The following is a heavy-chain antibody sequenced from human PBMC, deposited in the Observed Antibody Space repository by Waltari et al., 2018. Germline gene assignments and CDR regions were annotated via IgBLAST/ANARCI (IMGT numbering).Heavy chain of an antibody. Sequence: EVRLVESGGGLVQPGGSLRLSCVASGFSFTYYCMTWVRQAPGKGLEWVANIKQDGSERYSVDSVKGRFTISRDNTNNSLYLQMNSLRAEDTALYYCARLGFCTGDSCFSAFYYFDYWGPGILVTVSS. J-gene: IGHJ4*02. CDR1: GFSFTYYC. CDR3: ARLGFCTGDSCFSAFYYFDY. CDR2: IKQDGSER. D-gene: IGHD2-15*01. V-gene: IGHV3-7*01.